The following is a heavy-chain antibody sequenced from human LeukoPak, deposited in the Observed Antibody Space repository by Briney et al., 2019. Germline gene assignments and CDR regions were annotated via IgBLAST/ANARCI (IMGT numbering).Heavy chain of an antibody. J-gene: IGHJ3*02. V-gene: IGHV4-34*01. Sequence: PSETLSLTRAVYGGSFSGYYWSWIRQPPGKGLEWIGEINHSGSTNYNPSLKSRVTISVDTSKNQFSLKLSSVTAADTAVYYCARAMGVVVTSDAFDIWGQGTMVTVSS. CDR2: INHSGST. D-gene: IGHD3-22*01. CDR1: GGSFSGYY. CDR3: ARAMGVVVTSDAFDI.